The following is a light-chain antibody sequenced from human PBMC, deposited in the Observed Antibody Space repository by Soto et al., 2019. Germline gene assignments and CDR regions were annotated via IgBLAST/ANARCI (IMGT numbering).Light chain of an antibody. Sequence: EIVMTQSPATLSVSPGERATLSCRASQSVSNNLAWYQQKPGQAPRLLIYGASTRATGIPARFSGSGSGTEFTPTIISLQSEDFAVYYCHQYNNSPSFTFGPGTKVDIK. CDR1: QSVSNN. V-gene: IGKV3-15*01. J-gene: IGKJ3*01. CDR3: HQYNNSPSFT. CDR2: GAS.